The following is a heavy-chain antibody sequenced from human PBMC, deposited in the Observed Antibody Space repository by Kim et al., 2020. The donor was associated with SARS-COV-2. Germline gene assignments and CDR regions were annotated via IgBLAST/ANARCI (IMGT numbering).Heavy chain of an antibody. CDR2: IHYSGTP. CDR3: ARGIDY. J-gene: IGHJ4*02. D-gene: IGHD6-13*01. Sequence: IHYSGTPHYNPSLMSRVTISVDTSKTQFSLNLSSVTAADTAVYFCARGIDYWGQGTLVTISS. V-gene: IGHV4-39*01.